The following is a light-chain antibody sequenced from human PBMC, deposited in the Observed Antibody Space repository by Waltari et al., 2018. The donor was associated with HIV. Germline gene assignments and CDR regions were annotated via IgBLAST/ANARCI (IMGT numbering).Light chain of an antibody. Sequence: EIVLPQSPGTLSLSPGDRATLPCRASQSVSSSYLAWYQQKPGQAPRLLIYGASSRPTGIPDRFSGSGSGTDFTLTISRLEPEDFAVYYCQQYGSSPGTFGQGTRLEIK. J-gene: IGKJ5*01. V-gene: IGKV3-20*01. CDR3: QQYGSSPGT. CDR2: GAS. CDR1: QSVSSSY.